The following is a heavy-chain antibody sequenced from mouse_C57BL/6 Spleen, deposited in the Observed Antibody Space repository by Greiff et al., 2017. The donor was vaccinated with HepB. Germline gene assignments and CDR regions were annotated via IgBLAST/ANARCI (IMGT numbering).Heavy chain of an antibody. J-gene: IGHJ3*01. D-gene: IGHD1-1*01. CDR3: TTGGSRWFAY. Sequence: EVQLVESGAELVRPGASVKLSCTASGFNIKDDYMHWVKQRPEQGLEWIGWIDPENGDTEYASKFQGKATITADTSSNTAYLQLSSLTSEDTAVYYCTTGGSRWFAYWGQGTLVTVSA. V-gene: IGHV14-4*01. CDR1: GFNIKDDY. CDR2: IDPENGDT.